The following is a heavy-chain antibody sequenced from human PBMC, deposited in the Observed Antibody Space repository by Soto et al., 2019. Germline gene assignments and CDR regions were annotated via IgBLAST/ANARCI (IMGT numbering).Heavy chain of an antibody. CDR2: IIPVFGTP. D-gene: IGHD2-2*01. CDR1: GGTFTNYA. V-gene: IGHV1-69*13. J-gene: IGHJ6*02. Sequence: AVKVSCKASGGTFTNYAFSWVRQAPGQGLEWMGGIIPVFGTPDYAQKFQGRVTITADESTRTASMELSSLRSDDTAVYYCARERSVGYCIPTTCPKPFYYYAMDVWGQGTTVTVSS. CDR3: ARERSVGYCIPTTCPKPFYYYAMDV.